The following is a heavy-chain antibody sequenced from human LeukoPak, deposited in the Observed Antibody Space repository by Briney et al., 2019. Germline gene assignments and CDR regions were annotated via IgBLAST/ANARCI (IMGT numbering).Heavy chain of an antibody. D-gene: IGHD3-16*01. CDR3: ASEPWGNDAFDI. CDR2: IYTSGST. V-gene: IGHV4-4*07. Sequence: PSETLSLTCTVSGGSISSYYWSWIRQPAGKGLEWIGRIYTSGSTNYNPSLKSRVTISVDKSKNQFSLKLSSVTAADTAVYYCASEPWGNDAFDIWGQGTMVTVSS. J-gene: IGHJ3*02. CDR1: GGSISSYY.